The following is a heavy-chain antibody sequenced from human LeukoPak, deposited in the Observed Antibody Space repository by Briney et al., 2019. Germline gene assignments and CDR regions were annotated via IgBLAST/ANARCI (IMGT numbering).Heavy chain of an antibody. Sequence: ASVKVSCKASGYTFTGYYMHWVRQAPGQGLQWMGIINPGGGGTSYAQSFQGRVTMTRDTSTSTAYMELSSLRSEDKAGYYWGRALKAVAAAVPDCWGQGTLVTVSS. CDR1: GYTFTGYY. V-gene: IGHV1-46*01. D-gene: IGHD6-13*01. CDR2: INPGGGGT. CDR3: GRALKAVAAAVPDC. J-gene: IGHJ4*02.